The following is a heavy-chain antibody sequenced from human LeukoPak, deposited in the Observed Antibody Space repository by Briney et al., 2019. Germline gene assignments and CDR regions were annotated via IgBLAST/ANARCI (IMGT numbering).Heavy chain of an antibody. D-gene: IGHD1-14*01. V-gene: IGHV4-39*07. J-gene: IGHJ4*02. Sequence: SETLSLTCTVSGGSISSSSYYWGWIRQPPGKGLEWIGSIYYSGSTYYNPSLKSRVTISVDTSKNQFSLKLSSVTAADTAVYYCARRTARRNFDYWGQGTLVTVSS. CDR3: ARRTARRNFDY. CDR2: IYYSGST. CDR1: GGSISSSSYY.